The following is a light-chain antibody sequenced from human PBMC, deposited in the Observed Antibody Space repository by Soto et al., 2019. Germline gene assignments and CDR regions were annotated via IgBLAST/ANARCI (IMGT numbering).Light chain of an antibody. Sequence: QTHATLSLSPGARATLSCRASQGVSSYLAWYQQKPGQAPKLLIYDASNRASGVPARFSGSGSGTDFTLTISCLQPEDFAIYYCQQYYSYPPAFGQGTKVDIK. J-gene: IGKJ1*01. V-gene: IGKV3D-11*01. CDR1: QGVSSY. CDR2: DAS. CDR3: QQYYSYPPA.